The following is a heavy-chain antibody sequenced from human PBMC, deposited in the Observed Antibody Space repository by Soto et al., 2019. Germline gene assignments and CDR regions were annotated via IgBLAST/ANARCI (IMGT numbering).Heavy chain of an antibody. D-gene: IGHD3-10*01. CDR2: IYYSGST. CDR3: ASGITMVRGGNYYYYYGMDV. Sequence: SETLSLTCTVSGGSISSYYWSWIRQPPGKGLEWIGYIYYSGSTNYNPSLKSRVTISVDTSKNQFSLKLSSVTAADTAVYYCASGITMVRGGNYYYYYGMDVWGQGTTVT. V-gene: IGHV4-59*08. J-gene: IGHJ6*02. CDR1: GGSISSYY.